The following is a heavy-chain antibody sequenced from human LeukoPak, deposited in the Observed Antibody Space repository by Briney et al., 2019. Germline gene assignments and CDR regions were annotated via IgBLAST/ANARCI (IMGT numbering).Heavy chain of an antibody. D-gene: IGHD3-22*01. CDR2: IYYSGIT. V-gene: IGHV4-59*12. CDR3: ARDRPNVDSSGYYSRHDAFDI. J-gene: IGHJ3*02. CDR1: GGSISSYY. Sequence: SETLSLTCTVSGGSISSYYWNWIRQPPGKGLECIGYIYYSGITNYNPSLKSRVTISVDTSKSQFSLKLSSVTAADTAVYYCARDRPNVDSSGYYSRHDAFDIWGQGTMVTVSS.